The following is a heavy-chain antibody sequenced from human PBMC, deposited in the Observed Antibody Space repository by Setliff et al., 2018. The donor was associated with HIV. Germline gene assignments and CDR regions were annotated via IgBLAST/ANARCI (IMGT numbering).Heavy chain of an antibody. CDR1: GGSISSDDYY. J-gene: IGHJ3*01. V-gene: IGHV4-61*08. Sequence: SETLSLTCTVSGGSISSDDYYWSWIRQPPGKGLEWIGYIYYSGSTNYNPSLKSRVTISVDTSKNQFSLKLSSVTAADTAVYYCARGQASNDYGVSFWGQGTMVTVSS. D-gene: IGHD4-17*01. CDR3: ARGQASNDYGVSF. CDR2: IYYSGST.